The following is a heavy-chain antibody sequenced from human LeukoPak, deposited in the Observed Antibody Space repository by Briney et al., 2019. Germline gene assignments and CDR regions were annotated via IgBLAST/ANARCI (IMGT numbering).Heavy chain of an antibody. CDR3: ARVRGESPRWFDP. D-gene: IGHD3-10*01. Sequence: PGRSLRLSCAASGFTLSSYAMHWVRQAPGKGLVWVSRINSDGSSTNYADSVKGRFTISRDNAKNTLYLQMNSLRAEDTAVYYCARVRGESPRWFDPWGQGTLVTVSS. CDR1: GFTLSSYA. J-gene: IGHJ5*02. CDR2: INSDGSST. V-gene: IGHV3-74*01.